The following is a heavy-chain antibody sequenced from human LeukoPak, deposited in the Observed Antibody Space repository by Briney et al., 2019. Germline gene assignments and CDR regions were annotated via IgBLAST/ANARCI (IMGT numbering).Heavy chain of an antibody. CDR1: GFTFGTHA. J-gene: IGHJ4*02. CDR2: IGASGVSA. D-gene: IGHD1-14*01. V-gene: IGHV3-23*01. Sequence: GGSLRLSCEASGFTFGTHAMTWVRQAPGKGLEWVSAIGASGVSAYYADSVMGRFTISRDNSKNTLYLQMYRLRAEDTAMYYCAKEPAVWGQGTLVTVPS. CDR3: AKEPAV.